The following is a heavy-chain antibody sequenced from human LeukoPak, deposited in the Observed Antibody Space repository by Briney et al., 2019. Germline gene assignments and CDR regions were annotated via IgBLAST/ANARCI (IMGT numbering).Heavy chain of an antibody. CDR3: SRENGAFSPFGY. D-gene: IGHD2-8*01. Sequence: SETLSLTCTVSGGSISSKYWSWIRQPPGKGLEWIGYIHYSGSTNYNPSLKSRVTISVDTSKNQFSLKVISVTAADTAVYFCSRENGAFSPFGYWGQGTLVTVPS. J-gene: IGHJ4*02. CDR1: GGSISSKY. CDR2: IHYSGST. V-gene: IGHV4-59*12.